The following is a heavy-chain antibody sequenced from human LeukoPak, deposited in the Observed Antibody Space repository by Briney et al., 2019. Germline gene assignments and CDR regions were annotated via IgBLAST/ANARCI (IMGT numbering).Heavy chain of an antibody. D-gene: IGHD6-6*01. Sequence: SETLSLTCAVYGGSFSGYYWGWIRQPPGKGLEWIGSIYYSGSTYYNPSLKSRVTISVDTSKNQFSLKLSSVTAADTAVYYCARKVLAARRGTTEGWFDPWGEGTLVTVSS. CDR1: GGSFSGYY. CDR2: IYYSGST. CDR3: ARKVLAARRGTTEGWFDP. V-gene: IGHV4-34*01. J-gene: IGHJ5*02.